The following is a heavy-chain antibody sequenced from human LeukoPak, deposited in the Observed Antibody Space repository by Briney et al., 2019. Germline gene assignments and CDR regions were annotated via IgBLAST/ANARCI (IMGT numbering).Heavy chain of an antibody. V-gene: IGHV4-39*07. CDR2: IYDSGST. D-gene: IGHD2-2*01. Sequence: SETLSLTCTVSGGSVSSGSYYWGWIRQPPGKGLEWIGSIYDSGSTYYNPSLKSRVTISVDTSKNQFSLKLSSVTAADTAVYYCARVVCSSTSCYALPGSWFDPWGQGTLVTVSS. J-gene: IGHJ5*01. CDR3: ARVVCSSTSCYALPGSWFDP. CDR1: GGSVSSGSYY.